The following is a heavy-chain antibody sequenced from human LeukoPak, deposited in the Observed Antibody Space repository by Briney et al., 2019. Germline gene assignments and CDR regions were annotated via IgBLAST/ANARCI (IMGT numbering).Heavy chain of an antibody. V-gene: IGHV3-74*01. CDR1: GFTFSTFW. D-gene: IGHD3-10*01. CDR3: ARIGGGDNDY. CDR2: INTNGSPT. Sequence: GGSLRLSCAASGFTFSTFWMHWVRQAPGKGLVWVSRINTNGSPTQYADSVKGRFTISRDNSKNTLYLQMNSLRAEDTAVYYCARIGGGDNDYWGQGTLVTVSS. J-gene: IGHJ4*02.